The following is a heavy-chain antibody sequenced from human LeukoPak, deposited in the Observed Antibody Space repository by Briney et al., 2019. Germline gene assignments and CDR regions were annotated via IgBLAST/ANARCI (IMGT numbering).Heavy chain of an antibody. D-gene: IGHD5-18*01. CDR2: ISSSSSYI. Sequence: GGSLRLSCAASGFTFSSYSMNWVRQAPGKGLEWVSSISSSSSYIYYADSVKGRFTISRDNAKNSLYLQMNSLRAEDTAVYYCAKDSNGYSYGFYYWGQGTLVTVSS. CDR1: GFTFSSYS. J-gene: IGHJ4*02. CDR3: AKDSNGYSYGFYY. V-gene: IGHV3-21*01.